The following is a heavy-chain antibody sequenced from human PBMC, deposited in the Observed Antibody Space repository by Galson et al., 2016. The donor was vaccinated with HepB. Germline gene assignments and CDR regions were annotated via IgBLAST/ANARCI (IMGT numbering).Heavy chain of an antibody. CDR3: ARGCGGDCYSESGY. CDR1: GFALSSYG. J-gene: IGHJ4*02. Sequence: SLRLSCAASGFALSSYGMHWVRQAPGKGLEWVAVIWYDGGNKYYAESVKGRFTISRDTSKNTLYLQMTSLRVEDTAVYYCARGCGGDCYSESGYWGQGTLVTVSP. CDR2: IWYDGGNK. V-gene: IGHV3-33*01. D-gene: IGHD2-21*02.